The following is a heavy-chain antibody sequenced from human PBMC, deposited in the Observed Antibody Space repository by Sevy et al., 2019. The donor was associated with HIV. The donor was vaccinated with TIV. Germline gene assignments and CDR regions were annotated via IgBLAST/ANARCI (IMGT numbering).Heavy chain of an antibody. CDR3: ARSILAVAGSYGMDV. CDR1: GFNFSNYV. Sequence: GGSLRLSCAASGFNFSNYVLHWVRQAPGKGLEWVTFISSYGNEADYVDSVKGRFTISRDDSKNTLYLQMNSLRPEDTAVYHCARSILAVAGSYGMDVWGQGTTVTVSS. J-gene: IGHJ6*02. V-gene: IGHV3-30*03. D-gene: IGHD6-19*01. CDR2: ISSYGNEA.